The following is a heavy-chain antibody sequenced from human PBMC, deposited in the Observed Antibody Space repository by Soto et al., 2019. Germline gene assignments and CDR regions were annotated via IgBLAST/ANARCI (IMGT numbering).Heavy chain of an antibody. J-gene: IGHJ4*02. V-gene: IGHV3-23*01. D-gene: IGHD1-26*01. CDR1: GFTFSSYA. CDR3: AKEAPRYSGSYYNFDY. CDR2: ISGSGGST. Sequence: PGGSLRLSCAASGFTFSSYAMSWVRQAPGKGLEWVSAISGSGGSTYYADSVRGRFTISRDNSKNTLYLQMNSLRAEDTAVYYCAKEAPRYSGSYYNFDYWGQGTLVTVSS.